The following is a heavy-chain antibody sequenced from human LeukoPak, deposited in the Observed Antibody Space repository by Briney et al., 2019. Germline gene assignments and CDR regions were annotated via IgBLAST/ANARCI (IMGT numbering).Heavy chain of an antibody. D-gene: IGHD5-24*01. CDR2: IIPIFGTA. CDR3: AREGAMATILFDY. J-gene: IGHJ4*02. V-gene: IGHV1-69*01. CDR1: GGTFSSYA. Sequence: ASVKVSCKASGGTFSSYAISWVRQAPGQGLEWMGGIIPIFGTANYAQKFQGRVTITADESTSTAYMELSSLKSEDTAVYYCAREGAMATILFDYWGQGTLVTVSS.